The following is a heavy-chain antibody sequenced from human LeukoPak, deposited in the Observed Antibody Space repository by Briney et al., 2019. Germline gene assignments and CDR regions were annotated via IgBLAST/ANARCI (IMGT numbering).Heavy chain of an antibody. J-gene: IGHJ4*02. CDR1: GFDFRGFA. CDR2: IWFDGKSQ. Sequence: PGGSLRLPCSASGFDFRGFAMYWVRQAPGKGLEWVALIWFDGKSQHYGDSVRGRFTLSRDNSNKILYLEMDNLRVEDTGLYYCARGDAGAGHWGQGTLVTVSS. CDR3: ARGDAGAGH. D-gene: IGHD3-10*01. V-gene: IGHV3-33*01.